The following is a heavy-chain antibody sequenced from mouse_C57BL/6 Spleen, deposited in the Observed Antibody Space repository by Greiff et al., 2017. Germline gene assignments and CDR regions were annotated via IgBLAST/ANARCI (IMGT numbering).Heavy chain of an antibody. D-gene: IGHD1-1*01. V-gene: IGHV1-64*01. Sequence: QVQLQQPGAQLVKPGASVKLSCKASGYTFTSYWMHWVKPRPGQGLEWIGMIHPNSGSTNYNEKFKSKATLTVDKSSSTAYMQLSILTSEDSAVYYCAPYGSSYPFDYWGQGTTLTVSS. CDR3: APYGSSYPFDY. CDR1: GYTFTSYW. J-gene: IGHJ2*01. CDR2: IHPNSGST.